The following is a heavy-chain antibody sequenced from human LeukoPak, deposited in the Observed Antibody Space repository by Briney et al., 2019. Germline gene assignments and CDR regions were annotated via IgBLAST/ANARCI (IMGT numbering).Heavy chain of an antibody. Sequence: SETLSLTCAVYGGSFSGYYWSWIRQPPGKGLEWIGEINHSGSTNYNPSLKSRVTISVDTSKNQFSLKLSSVTAADTAVCYCARVRGRGVTDYWGQGTLVTVSS. D-gene: IGHD3-10*01. V-gene: IGHV4-34*01. CDR3: ARVRGRGVTDY. J-gene: IGHJ4*02. CDR2: INHSGST. CDR1: GGSFSGYY.